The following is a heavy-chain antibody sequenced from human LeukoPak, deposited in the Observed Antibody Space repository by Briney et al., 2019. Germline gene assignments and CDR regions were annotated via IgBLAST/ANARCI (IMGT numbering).Heavy chain of an antibody. Sequence: PGGSQRLSCAASGFTFSNYAMSWVRQAPGKGLEWVSAISAGGDSTYYTDSVKGRFTISRDNSKNTLYLQMNSLRAEDTAVYYCAKDLTAGGSGRIQHWGQGTLVTVSS. CDR1: GFTFSNYA. D-gene: IGHD3-16*01. CDR2: ISAGGDST. V-gene: IGHV3-23*01. J-gene: IGHJ1*01. CDR3: AKDLTAGGSGRIQH.